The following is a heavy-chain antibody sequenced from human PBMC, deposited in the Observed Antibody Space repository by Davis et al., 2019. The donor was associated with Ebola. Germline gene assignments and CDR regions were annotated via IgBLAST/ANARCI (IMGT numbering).Heavy chain of an antibody. V-gene: IGHV3-30-3*02. CDR3: AKEDTAMPWGYMDV. J-gene: IGHJ6*03. Sequence: PGGSLRLSCAASGFTFSSYAMHWVRQAPGKGLEWVAVISYDGSNKYYADSVKGRFTISRDNSKNTLYLQMNSLRAEDTAVYYCAKEDTAMPWGYMDVWGKGTTVTVSS. D-gene: IGHD5-18*01. CDR2: ISYDGSNK. CDR1: GFTFSSYA.